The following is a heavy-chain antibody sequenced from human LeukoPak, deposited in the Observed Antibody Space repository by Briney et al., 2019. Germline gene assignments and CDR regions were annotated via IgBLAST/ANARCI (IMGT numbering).Heavy chain of an antibody. CDR2: IYYSGST. V-gene: IGHV4-59*08. J-gene: IGHJ4*02. CDR3: ASKPKGYCTNGVCYSVFDY. D-gene: IGHD2-8*01. Sequence: SETLSLTCTVSGGSISSYYWSWIRQPPGKGLEWIGYIYYSGSTNYNPSLKSRVTISADTSKKQFSLNLRSVTAADTAVYYCASKPKGYCTNGVCYSVFDYWGQGTLVTVSS. CDR1: GGSISSYY.